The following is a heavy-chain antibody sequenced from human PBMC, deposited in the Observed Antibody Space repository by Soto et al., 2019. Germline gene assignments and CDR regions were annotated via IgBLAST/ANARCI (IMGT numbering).Heavy chain of an antibody. V-gene: IGHV3-21*01. J-gene: IGHJ2*01. D-gene: IGHD4-17*01. Sequence: EVQLVESGGGLVKPGGSLRLSCAASGFTFSSYSMNWVRQAPGKGLEWVSSISSSSSYIYYADSVKGRFTISSDNAKTLLYLQMNSLRAEDTAVYCCEGDAVTTSYFVLWGRGTLVTVSS. CDR1: GFTFSSYS. CDR3: EGDAVTTSYFVL. CDR2: ISSSSSYI.